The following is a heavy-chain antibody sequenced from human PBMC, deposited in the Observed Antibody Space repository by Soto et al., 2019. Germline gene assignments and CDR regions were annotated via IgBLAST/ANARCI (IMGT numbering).Heavy chain of an antibody. CDR1: GGSISSGGYN. Sequence: SETLTLTCTVAGGSISSGGYNWSWIRQHPGKGLEWIGYIYYSGSTYYNPSLKSRVTISVDTSKNQFSLKLSSVTAADTAVYYCARWPQLEPRFDYWGQGTLVTVS. CDR2: IYYSGST. V-gene: IGHV4-31*03. D-gene: IGHD1-1*01. J-gene: IGHJ4*02. CDR3: ARWPQLEPRFDY.